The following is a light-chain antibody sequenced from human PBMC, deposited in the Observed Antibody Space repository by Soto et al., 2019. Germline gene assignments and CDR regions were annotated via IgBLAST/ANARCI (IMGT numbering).Light chain of an antibody. CDR1: RSNIGAGYD. J-gene: IGLJ2*01. CDR3: QSYATSLSVPVV. Sequence: QSVLTQPPSVSGAPGQRVTISCTGTRSNIGAGYDVHWYQQLPGRAPKLLIFDNNQRPSGVPDRFSVSKSGASASLAITGLPPEDEADYYCQSYATSLSVPVVFGGGTKLTVL. V-gene: IGLV1-40*03. CDR2: DNN.